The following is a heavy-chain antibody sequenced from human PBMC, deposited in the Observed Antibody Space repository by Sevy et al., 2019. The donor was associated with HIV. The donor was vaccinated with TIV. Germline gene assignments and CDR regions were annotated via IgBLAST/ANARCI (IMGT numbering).Heavy chain of an antibody. CDR3: AKTGGIAAADY. CDR1: GFTFGSYG. Sequence: GGSLRLSCAASGFTFGSYGMSWVRQAPGKGLEWVSGISAGGSSTNYAVPVKGRFTISRDNSRNTLSLQMNSLRAEDMAVYFCAKTGGIAAADYWGQGTLVTVSS. V-gene: IGHV3-23*01. D-gene: IGHD6-13*01. CDR2: ISAGGSST. J-gene: IGHJ4*02.